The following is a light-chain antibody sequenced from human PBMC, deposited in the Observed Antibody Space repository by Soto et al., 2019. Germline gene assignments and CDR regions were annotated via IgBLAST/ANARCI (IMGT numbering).Light chain of an antibody. Sequence: QSALTQPASVSGSPGQSITISCTGTSSDVGSYNLVSWYQQHPGKAPKLMIYEGSKRPSGVSNRFSGSKSGNTASLTISGLQAEDEADYYCCSYAGSSTGWVFGGGTKVTV. J-gene: IGLJ3*02. CDR3: CSYAGSSTGWV. CDR2: EGS. V-gene: IGLV2-23*01. CDR1: SSDVGSYNL.